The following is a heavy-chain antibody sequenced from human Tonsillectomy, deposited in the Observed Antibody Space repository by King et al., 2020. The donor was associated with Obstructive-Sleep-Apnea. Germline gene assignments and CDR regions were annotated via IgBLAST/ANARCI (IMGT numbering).Heavy chain of an antibody. D-gene: IGHD4-23*01. CDR1: GGSISSGHYY. Sequence: VQLQESGPGLVKPSQTLSLTCTVSGGSISSGHYYWNWIRQHPGKGLEWIGYIYYSGSTYYNPSLKSRVTISLDTSKNQFSLKLNSVTAADTAVYYCAAYGGNRDSFDIWGQGTLVTVSS. CDR2: IYYSGST. J-gene: IGHJ3*02. V-gene: IGHV4-31*03. CDR3: AAYGGNRDSFDI.